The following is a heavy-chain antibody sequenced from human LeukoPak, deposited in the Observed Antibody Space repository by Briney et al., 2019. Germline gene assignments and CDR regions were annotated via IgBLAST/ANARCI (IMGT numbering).Heavy chain of an antibody. CDR1: GFTFGAYW. Sequence: GGSLRLTCAASGFTFGAYWMNWVRQAPGKGLEWVANIWQGESGAHYVDSVTGRFIISGDSAKTSLYLQMNNLRAEDSAVYYCVRGRDIVATAPYYYYGMDVWGKGTTVTVSS. V-gene: IGHV3-7*04. J-gene: IGHJ6*04. CDR2: IWQGESGA. CDR3: VRGRDIVATAPYYYYGMDV. D-gene: IGHD5-12*01.